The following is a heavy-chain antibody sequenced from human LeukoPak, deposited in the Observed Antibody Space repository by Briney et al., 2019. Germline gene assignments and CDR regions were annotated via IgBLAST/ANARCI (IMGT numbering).Heavy chain of an antibody. Sequence: SETLSLTCAVSGYSISSGYYWGWLRQPPGKGLEWIGSIYHSWSTYYNPSLKSRVTISVDTSKNQFSLQLSSVTAADTAVYYCARVDQLLSYYMDVWGKGTTVTVSS. J-gene: IGHJ6*03. CDR1: GYSISSGYY. D-gene: IGHD2-2*01. V-gene: IGHV4-38-2*01. CDR3: ARVDQLLSYYMDV. CDR2: IYHSWST.